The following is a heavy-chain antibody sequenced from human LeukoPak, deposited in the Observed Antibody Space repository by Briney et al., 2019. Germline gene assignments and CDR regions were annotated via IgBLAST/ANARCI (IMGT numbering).Heavy chain of an antibody. V-gene: IGHV3-53*04. CDR1: GFTVSSNY. CDR3: ARDRSGYDGFDI. CDR2: IYSGDSA. J-gene: IGHJ3*02. D-gene: IGHD3-22*01. Sequence: GGSLRLSCAGSGFTVSSNYMSWVRQAPGKGLEWVSAIYSGDSAYYADSVKGRFTISRHNSKDTLYHQMNSLRADDTAMYYCARDRSGYDGFDIWGQGTMVTVSS.